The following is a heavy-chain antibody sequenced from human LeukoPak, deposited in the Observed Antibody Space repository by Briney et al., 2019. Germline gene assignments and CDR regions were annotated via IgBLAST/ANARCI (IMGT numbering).Heavy chain of an antibody. CDR1: GFTFDDYA. J-gene: IGHJ4*02. CDR3: ARAVWDSSGHLFDY. Sequence: GGSLRLSCAASGFTFDDYAMHWVRQGPGKGLEWVSGISWSSGSIGYADSVKGRFTISRDNAKNSLYLQMNSLRAEDTAVYYCARAVWDSSGHLFDYWGQGTLVTVSS. CDR2: ISWSSGSI. V-gene: IGHV3-9*01. D-gene: IGHD3-22*01.